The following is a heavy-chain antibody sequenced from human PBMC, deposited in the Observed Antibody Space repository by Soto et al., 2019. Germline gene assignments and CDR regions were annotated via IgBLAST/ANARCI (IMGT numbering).Heavy chain of an antibody. V-gene: IGHV1-18*01. Sequence: VASVKVSCKASGYTFTSYGISWVRQAPGQGLEWMGWISAYNGNTNYAQKLQGRVTMTTDTSTSTAYMELRSLRSDDTAVYYCARLGTIFGVVTSYYYYYYMDVWGKGTTVTVSS. CDR1: GYTFTSYG. J-gene: IGHJ6*03. CDR3: ARLGTIFGVVTSYYYYYYMDV. D-gene: IGHD3-3*01. CDR2: ISAYNGNT.